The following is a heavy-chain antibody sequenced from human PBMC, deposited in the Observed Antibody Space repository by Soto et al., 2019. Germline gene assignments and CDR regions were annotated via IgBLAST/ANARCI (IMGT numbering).Heavy chain of an antibody. J-gene: IGHJ6*02. CDR3: ARDLGLELPIHMDL. CDR1: GYAFTTYG. CDR2: ISTYNGKT. Sequence: QVQLVQSGAEVKKPGASVKVSCKASGYAFTTYGFSWVRQAPGQGLEWMGWISTYNGKTQYVQKFQGRVTMTTDTSTTTAYMELRSLRSDDTAVYFCARDLGLELPIHMDLWGQGTTVTVSS. D-gene: IGHD1-7*01. V-gene: IGHV1-18*01.